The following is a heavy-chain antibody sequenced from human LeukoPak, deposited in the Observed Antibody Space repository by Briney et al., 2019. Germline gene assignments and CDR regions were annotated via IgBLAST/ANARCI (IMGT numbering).Heavy chain of an antibody. CDR2: IYYSGST. Sequence: SETLSLTCTVSGGSISSYYWSWIRQPPGKGLEWIGYIYYSGSTNYNPSLKSRVTISVDTSKNQFSLKLSSVAAADTAVYYCARDLFSDILTGYYGWFDPWGQGTLVTVSS. D-gene: IGHD3-9*01. CDR1: GGSISSYY. V-gene: IGHV4-59*01. J-gene: IGHJ5*02. CDR3: ARDLFSDILTGYYGWFDP.